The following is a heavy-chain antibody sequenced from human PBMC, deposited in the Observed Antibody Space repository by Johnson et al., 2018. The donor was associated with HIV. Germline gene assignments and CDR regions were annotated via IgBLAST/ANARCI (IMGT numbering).Heavy chain of an antibody. CDR2: ISSSGSTI. Sequence: QVQLVESGGGVVQPGRSLRLSCAASGFTFSDYYMTWIRQAPGKGLEWVSYISSSGSTIYYADSVKGRFTISRDNAKNSLYLQMNSLRAEDTALYYCAGRFYYDSSGYYSAAFDIWGQGTMVTVSS. CDR3: AGRFYYDSSGYYSAAFDI. V-gene: IGHV3-11*01. J-gene: IGHJ3*02. D-gene: IGHD3-22*01. CDR1: GFTFSDYY.